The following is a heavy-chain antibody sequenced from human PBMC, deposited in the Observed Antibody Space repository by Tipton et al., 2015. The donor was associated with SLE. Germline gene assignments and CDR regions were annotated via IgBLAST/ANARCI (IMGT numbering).Heavy chain of an antibody. CDR1: GGSLSSYH. CDR2: IYYSGNT. D-gene: IGHD1-14*01. CDR3: ARDRCINTTCRWFFDP. V-gene: IGHV4-59*13. J-gene: IGHJ2*01. Sequence: GLVKPSETLYLTCTVSGGSLSSYHWSWIRQPPGKGLEWVGYIYYSGNTYYSPSLKSRVTISVDTSKNQFSLKMRSVTAADTAVYFCARDRCINTTCRWFFDPWGRGTLVTVSS.